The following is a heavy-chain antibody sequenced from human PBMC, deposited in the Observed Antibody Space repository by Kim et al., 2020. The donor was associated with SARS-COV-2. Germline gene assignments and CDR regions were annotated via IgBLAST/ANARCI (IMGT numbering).Heavy chain of an antibody. CDR1: GFTFDDYA. Sequence: GGSLRLSCAASGFTFDDYAMHWVRQAPGKGLEWVSGISWNSGSIGYADSVKGRFTISRDNAKNSLYLQMNSLRAEDTALYYCAKGRGYSGYDFDYWGQGT. CDR2: ISWNSGSI. CDR3: AKGRGYSGYDFDY. J-gene: IGHJ4*02. D-gene: IGHD5-12*01. V-gene: IGHV3-9*01.